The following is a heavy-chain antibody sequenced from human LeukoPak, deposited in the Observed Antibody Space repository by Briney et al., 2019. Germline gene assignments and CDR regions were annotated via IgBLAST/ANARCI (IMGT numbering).Heavy chain of an antibody. Sequence: ASETLSLTCAVAGYSISSGYCWAWIRQPPGRGLEWIANIYHTGNTYYNPSLNSRVTMSVDTSENQFSLRLSSVTAADTAVYYCARAGGSSSPYYYCYMDVWGKGTTVSVSS. CDR2: IYHTGNT. CDR3: ARAGGSSSPYYYCYMDV. J-gene: IGHJ6*03. V-gene: IGHV4-38-2*01. D-gene: IGHD6-6*01. CDR1: GYSISSGYC.